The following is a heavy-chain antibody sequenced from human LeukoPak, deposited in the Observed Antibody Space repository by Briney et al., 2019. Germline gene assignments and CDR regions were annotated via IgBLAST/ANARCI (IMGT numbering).Heavy chain of an antibody. V-gene: IGHV1-46*01. CDR2: INPSGGST. CDR1: GYTFTSYY. Sequence: VASVKVPCKASGYTFTSYYIHWVRQAPGQGLAWMGIINPSGGSTSYAQKFQGRVTMTRDTSTSTVYMELSSLRSEDTAVYYCARDQENSSGDYWGRGTLVTVSS. J-gene: IGHJ4*02. CDR3: ARDQENSSGDY. D-gene: IGHD6-19*01.